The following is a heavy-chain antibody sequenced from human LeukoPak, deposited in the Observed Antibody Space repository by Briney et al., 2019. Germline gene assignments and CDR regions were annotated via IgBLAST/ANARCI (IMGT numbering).Heavy chain of an antibody. Sequence: SVKVSCKASGGTFSSYAISWVRQAPGQGLEWMGGIIAIFGTANYAQKFQGRVTITTDESTSTAYMELSSLRSEDTAVYYCATFRSSWYGYDAFDIWGQGTMVTVSS. CDR2: IIAIFGTA. CDR1: GGTFSSYA. V-gene: IGHV1-69*05. CDR3: ATFRSSWYGYDAFDI. J-gene: IGHJ3*02. D-gene: IGHD6-13*01.